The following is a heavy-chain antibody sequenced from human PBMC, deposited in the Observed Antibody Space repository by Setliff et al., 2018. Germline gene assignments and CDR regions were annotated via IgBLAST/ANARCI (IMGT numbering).Heavy chain of an antibody. J-gene: IGHJ6*02. D-gene: IGHD3-10*01. CDR3: ARDPGWFGELKDYYYGMDV. CDR1: GFTFSNYG. V-gene: IGHV3-30*03. Sequence: GGSLRLSCAASGFTFSNYGMHWVRQAPGKGLEWVAVISHDGTNKYYADSVQGRFTISRDNSKNTLYLQMNSLRAEDTAVYYCARDPGWFGELKDYYYGMDVWGQGTTVTVSS. CDR2: ISHDGTNK.